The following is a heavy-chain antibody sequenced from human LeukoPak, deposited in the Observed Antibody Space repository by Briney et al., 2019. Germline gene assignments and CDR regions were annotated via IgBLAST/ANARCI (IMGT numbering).Heavy chain of an antibody. CDR3: ARDSSMIVVVDY. V-gene: IGHV3-74*01. Sequence: GGSLILSCAAAGFTFNGNWMHWVRQAPGKGLVWVSRLDSDASITNYADSVTGRFTLSSDDAKNTRYLQMNSLTAEDRAVYYCARDSSMIVVVDYWGQGTLVTVSS. CDR1: GFTFNGNW. CDR2: LDSDASIT. J-gene: IGHJ4*02. D-gene: IGHD3-22*01.